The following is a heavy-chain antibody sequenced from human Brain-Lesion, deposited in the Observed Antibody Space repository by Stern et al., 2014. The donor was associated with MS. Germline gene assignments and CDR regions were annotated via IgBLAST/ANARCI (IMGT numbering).Heavy chain of an antibody. J-gene: IGHJ2*01. V-gene: IGHV4-31*03. CDR3: ARNPALWYFDL. CDR1: GGSVSSGGYF. D-gene: IGHD3-3*02. CDR2: VYYSGSI. Sequence: QLQLQESGPGLVKPLQTLSLTCTVSGGSVSSGGYFWNWIRQHPGKGLEWIGHVYYSGSIAYNPSLKSRVTISVDTSKNQFSLRLRSLTAADTAVYYCARNPALWYFDLWGRGTLAAVSS.